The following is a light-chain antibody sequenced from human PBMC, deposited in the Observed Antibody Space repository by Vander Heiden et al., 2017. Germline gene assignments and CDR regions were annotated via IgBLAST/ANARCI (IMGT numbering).Light chain of an antibody. CDR1: QSISRRD. CDR2: ATS. Sequence: DIQLSQYRSCLSASVGDRVTIPCRASQSISRRDLNLYKHKQGQDPKLLIYATSSLQSAVPSRFSGTGSGTNFTLSISSLQPEDFATYFCQRRHSAPRTFGQGTKVEIK. V-gene: IGKV1-39*01. CDR3: QRRHSAPRT. J-gene: IGKJ1*01.